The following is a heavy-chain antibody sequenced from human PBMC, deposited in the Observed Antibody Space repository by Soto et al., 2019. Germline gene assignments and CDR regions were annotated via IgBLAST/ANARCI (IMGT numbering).Heavy chain of an antibody. D-gene: IGHD2-15*01. J-gene: IGHJ5*02. CDR1: GYTFTRYT. V-gene: IGHV1-3*01. CDR2: INPDNGNT. Sequence: ASVQVCCRSSGYTFTRYTMNWVRQAPGQRLEWMGWINPDNGNTKSSQKFQDRVIITRDTSASIAYMDLSSLRSEDTAVYYCARGIATGQLDPWGQGTLVTVSS. CDR3: ARGIATGQLDP.